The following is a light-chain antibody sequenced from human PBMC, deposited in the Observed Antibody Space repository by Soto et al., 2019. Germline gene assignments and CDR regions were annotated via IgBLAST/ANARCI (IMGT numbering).Light chain of an antibody. CDR3: QQRSNWPTT. V-gene: IGKV3-11*01. CDR1: QSVSSSY. J-gene: IGKJ5*01. CDR2: DAS. Sequence: EIVMTQSPGTRSVSPGERATLSCRASQSVSSSYLAWYQQKPGQAPRLLIYDASNRATGIPARFSGSGSGTDFTLTISSLEPEDFAVYYCQQRSNWPTTFGQGTRLEIK.